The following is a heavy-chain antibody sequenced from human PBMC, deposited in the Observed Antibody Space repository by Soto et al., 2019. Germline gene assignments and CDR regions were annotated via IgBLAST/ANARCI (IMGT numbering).Heavy chain of an antibody. D-gene: IGHD1-26*01. CDR2: IHYSGST. J-gene: IGHJ6*02. V-gene: IGHV4-59*01. CDR1: GGSISSYY. CDR3: ARVGGSYYYYYGMDV. Sequence: ASETLSLTCTVSGGSISSYYWSWIRQPPGKGLEWIGYIHYSGSTNYNPSLKSRVTISVDTSKNQFSLKLSSVTAADTAVYYCARVGGSYYYYYGMDVWGQGTTVTVSS.